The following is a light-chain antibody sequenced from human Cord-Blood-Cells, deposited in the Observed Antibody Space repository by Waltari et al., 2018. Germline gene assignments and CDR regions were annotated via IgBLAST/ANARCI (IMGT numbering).Light chain of an antibody. CDR1: SSDVGGYNY. Sequence: QSALTQPRSVSGSPGQSVTISCTGTSSDVGGYNYVSWYQQHPGKAPKLMIYDVSKRPVAGPDHLSGCKSGHPAALAISGLQAEDEADYDCCSYAGSYTYVCGTGPTVTVL. CDR2: DVS. V-gene: IGLV2-11*01. J-gene: IGLJ1*01. CDR3: CSYAGSYTYV.